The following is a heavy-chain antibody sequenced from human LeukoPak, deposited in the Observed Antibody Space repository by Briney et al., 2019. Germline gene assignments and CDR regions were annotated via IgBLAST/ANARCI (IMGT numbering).Heavy chain of an antibody. CDR2: ISSSGDSK. CDR3: TKDRPNYHESNGHYYRRDGDY. Sequence: PGGSLRLSCAASGFTFSMYAMSWVRQAPGKGLEWVSSISSSGDSKYYKDSVKGRFTISRDNSKNTLYLQMNSLRAEDMATYYCTKDRPNYHESNGHYYRRDGDYWGQGTLVTVSS. V-gene: IGHV3-23*01. CDR1: GFTFSMYA. J-gene: IGHJ4*02. D-gene: IGHD3-22*01.